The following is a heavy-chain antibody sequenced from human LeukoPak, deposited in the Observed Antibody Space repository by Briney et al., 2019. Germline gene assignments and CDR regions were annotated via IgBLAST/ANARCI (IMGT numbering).Heavy chain of an antibody. J-gene: IGHJ3*02. CDR3: ARVGSANAFDI. CDR1: GYTFTVYY. D-gene: IGHD1-26*01. Sequence: EASVNLSSTASGYTFTVYYMHWVRQAPGQGLEWMGWINPNSGGTTYAQKFQGRVTITRDTSISTAYMELSRLRSDDTAVYYCARVGSANAFDIWGQGTMVTVSS. CDR2: INPNSGGT. V-gene: IGHV1-2*02.